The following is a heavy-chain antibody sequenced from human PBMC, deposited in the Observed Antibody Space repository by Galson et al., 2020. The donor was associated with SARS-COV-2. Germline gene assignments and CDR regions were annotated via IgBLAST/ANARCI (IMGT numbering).Heavy chain of an antibody. CDR1: GGSLSGSF. CDR2: ISPTGTT. J-gene: IGHJ3*02. V-gene: IGHV4-34*10. Sequence: ASETLSLTCGIYGGSLSGSFWSWIRQPPGKGLEWIGEISPTGTTNSSPSLKSRLAMSVDTSKNQFSLRLSSVTAADTAVYYCARNYDPRGDFLGAFDIWGQGTMVTVSS. CDR3: ARNYDPRGDFLGAFDI. D-gene: IGHD2-21*02.